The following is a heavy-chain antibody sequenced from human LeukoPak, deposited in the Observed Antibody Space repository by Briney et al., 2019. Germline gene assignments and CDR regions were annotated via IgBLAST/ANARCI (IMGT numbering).Heavy chain of an antibody. Sequence: GKSLRLSCAASGFTFNNYGMHWVRQAAGKGLEWVAVISYDGRNKHYPDSVKGRFTISRDISTDTLWLQMDSLRTEDTAVYYCAKGPLRGTAAAIDYWGQGTLVTVSS. D-gene: IGHD2-2*01. J-gene: IGHJ4*02. V-gene: IGHV3-30*18. CDR1: GFTFNNYG. CDR2: ISYDGRNK. CDR3: AKGPLRGTAAAIDY.